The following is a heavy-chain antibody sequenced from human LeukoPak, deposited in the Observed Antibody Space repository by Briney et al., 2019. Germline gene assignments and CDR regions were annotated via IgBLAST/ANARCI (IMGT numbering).Heavy chain of an antibody. CDR2: INPSGGST. CDR1: GYTFTSYY. J-gene: IGHJ4*02. V-gene: IGHV1-46*01. Sequence: ASVKVSCKASGYTFTSYYMHWVRQAPGQGLEWMGIINPSGGSTSYAQKFQGGVTMTRDTSTSTVYMELSSLRSEDTAVYYCARDGIAAAGTPYYFDYWGQGTLVTVSS. CDR3: ARDGIAAAGTPYYFDY. D-gene: IGHD6-13*01.